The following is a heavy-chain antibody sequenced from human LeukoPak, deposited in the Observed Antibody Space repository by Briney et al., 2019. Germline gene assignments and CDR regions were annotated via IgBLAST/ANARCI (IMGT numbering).Heavy chain of an antibody. J-gene: IGHJ3*02. CDR2: ISPKSGET. Sequence: ASVKVSCKPSGYTFTRHYIHWVRQAPGQGLEWMGWISPKSGETSYSQQFQGRVTMTRDTSSSTAYMDLTWLRSDDTAVFYCARGRKITIFGGIGGAFDIWGQGTVVTVSS. D-gene: IGHD3-3*01. CDR3: ARGRKITIFGGIGGAFDI. V-gene: IGHV1-2*02. CDR1: GYTFTRHY.